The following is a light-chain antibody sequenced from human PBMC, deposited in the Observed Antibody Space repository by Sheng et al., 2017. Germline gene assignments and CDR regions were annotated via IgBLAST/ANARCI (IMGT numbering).Light chain of an antibody. J-gene: IGKJ1*01. V-gene: IGKV1-39*01. CDR3: QQSYNTPPWT. Sequence: DIQMTQSPSSLSASVGDRVTITCRASQSISSYLNWYQQKPGKAPKLLIYAASSLQSGVPSRFSGSGSGTDFTLTITNLQPEDFATYYCQQSYNTPPWTFGQGTKV. CDR1: QSISSY. CDR2: AAS.